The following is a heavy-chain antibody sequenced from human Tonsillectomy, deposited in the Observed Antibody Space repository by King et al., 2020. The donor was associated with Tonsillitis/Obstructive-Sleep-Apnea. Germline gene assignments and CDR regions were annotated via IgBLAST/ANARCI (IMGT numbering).Heavy chain of an antibody. V-gene: IGHV3-33*01. CDR3: ARDGGGEYYDVWSGWIARYYYMDV. J-gene: IGHJ6*03. D-gene: IGHD3-3*01. CDR2: IWYDGSNK. CDR1: GFTFSSYG. Sequence: QVQLVESGGGVVQPGRSLRLSCAASGFTFSSYGMHWVRQAPGKGLEWVAVIWYDGSNKYYADSVKGRFTISRDNSKNTLYLQMNSLRAEDTAVYYCARDGGGEYYDVWSGWIARYYYMDVWGKGTTVTVSS.